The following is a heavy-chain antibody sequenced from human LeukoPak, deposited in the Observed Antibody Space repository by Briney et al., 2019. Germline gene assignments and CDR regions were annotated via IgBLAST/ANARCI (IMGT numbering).Heavy chain of an antibody. J-gene: IGHJ4*02. CDR1: GFTFSSYS. CDR2: ISSSSITI. V-gene: IGHV3-48*04. D-gene: IGHD2-15*01. Sequence: GGSLRLSCAASGFTFSSYSLNWVRQAPGKGLEWVSFISSSSITIYYADSVKGPFTISRDYAEKSLYLQMTSLRAEDTAVYYCARDRGGSYSAIDYWGQGTLVTVSS. CDR3: ARDRGGSYSAIDY.